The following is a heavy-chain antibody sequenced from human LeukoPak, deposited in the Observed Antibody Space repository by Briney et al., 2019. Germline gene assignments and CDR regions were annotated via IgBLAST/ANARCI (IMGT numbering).Heavy chain of an antibody. CDR2: IYYSGST. CDR1: GGSISSGNFY. J-gene: IGHJ4*02. V-gene: IGHV4-30-4*01. D-gene: IGHD3-22*01. CDR3: ARDGYYDSSGYYVLDY. Sequence: SETLSLTCTVSGGSISSGNFYWSWIRQLPGKGLEWIGYIYYSGSTYYNPSLKSRVTISVDTSKNQFSLKLSSVTAADTAVYYCARDGYYDSSGYYVLDYWGQGTLVTVSS.